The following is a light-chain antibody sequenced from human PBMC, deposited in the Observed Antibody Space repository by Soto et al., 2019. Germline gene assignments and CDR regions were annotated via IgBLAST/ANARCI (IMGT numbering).Light chain of an antibody. J-gene: IGKJ1*01. V-gene: IGKV1-5*01. CDR1: QSISSW. CDR2: DAS. Sequence: DIQMTQSPSTLSAYVGDRVTITCRARQSISSWLAWYQQKPGKPPKLLIYDASRLESGVPSRFSGRGSGTDFTLTISSLQPNDSATYYCQQYNSYRTFGQGTKVDI. CDR3: QQYNSYRT.